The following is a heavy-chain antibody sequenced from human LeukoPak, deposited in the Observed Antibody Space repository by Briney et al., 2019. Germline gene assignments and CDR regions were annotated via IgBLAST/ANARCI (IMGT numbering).Heavy chain of an antibody. D-gene: IGHD4-11*01. V-gene: IGHV1-8*03. CDR1: GYTFTSYD. CDR3: ARDSPNYSNYVWYFDL. CDR2: MNPNSGNT. Sequence: ASVKVSCKASGYTFTSYDINWVRQATGQGLEWMGWMNPNSGNTGYAQKFQGRVTITRNTSISTAYMELRSLRSDDTAVYYCARDSPNYSNYVWYFDLWGRGTLVTVSS. J-gene: IGHJ2*01.